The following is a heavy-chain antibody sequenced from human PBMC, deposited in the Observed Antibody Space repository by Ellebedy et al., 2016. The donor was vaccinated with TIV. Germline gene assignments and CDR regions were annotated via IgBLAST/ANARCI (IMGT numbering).Heavy chain of an antibody. Sequence: PGGSLRLSCKGSGYSFTSYWIGWVRQMPGKGLGWMGIIYPGDSDPRYSTSFQGEVTISADKSISTAYLQWSSLKASDTAMYYCARSSGWPMSEFDYWGQGTLVTVSS. J-gene: IGHJ4*02. CDR3: ARSSGWPMSEFDY. CDR1: GYSFTSYW. D-gene: IGHD6-19*01. CDR2: IYPGDSDP. V-gene: IGHV5-51*01.